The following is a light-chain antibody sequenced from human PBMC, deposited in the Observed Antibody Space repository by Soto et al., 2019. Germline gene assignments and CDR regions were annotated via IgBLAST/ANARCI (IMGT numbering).Light chain of an antibody. CDR3: QQSYSTLLLT. Sequence: DIQMTQSPSSLSASVGDRVTITCRASQSISSYLNRYQQKPGKAPKLLIYAASSLQSGVPSRFSGSGSGTDFTLTISSLQPEDFATYYCQQSYSTLLLTFGGGTKVDIK. CDR2: AAS. J-gene: IGKJ4*01. V-gene: IGKV1-39*01. CDR1: QSISSY.